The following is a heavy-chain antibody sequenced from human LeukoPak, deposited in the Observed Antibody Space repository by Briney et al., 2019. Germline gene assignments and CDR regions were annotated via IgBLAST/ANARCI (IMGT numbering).Heavy chain of an antibody. Sequence: SETLSLTCTVSGGSISSYYWSWIRQPPGKGLEWIGYIYYSGSTNYNPSLKSRVTISVDTSKNQFSLKLSSVTAADTAVYYCARDPTIFGVDTIVWGQGTTVTVSS. CDR3: ARDPTIFGVDTIV. J-gene: IGHJ6*02. CDR2: IYYSGST. CDR1: GGSISSYY. V-gene: IGHV4-59*12. D-gene: IGHD3-3*01.